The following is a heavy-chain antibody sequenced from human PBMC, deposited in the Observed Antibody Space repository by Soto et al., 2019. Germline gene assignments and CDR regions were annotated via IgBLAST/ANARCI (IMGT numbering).Heavy chain of an antibody. Sequence: SETLSLTCTVSGGAINSTVYYWGWIRQPPGKGLEWIGSSNYGGPTYYSPSLQSRVTIPLDTAKNHFSLNLRSVTAADTAVYYCARHGAYSTSVYYYYGMDVWGQGTTVTVSS. V-gene: IGHV4-39*01. CDR1: GGAINSTVYY. J-gene: IGHJ6*02. CDR3: ARHGAYSTSVYYYYGMDV. D-gene: IGHD6-13*01. CDR2: SNYGGPT.